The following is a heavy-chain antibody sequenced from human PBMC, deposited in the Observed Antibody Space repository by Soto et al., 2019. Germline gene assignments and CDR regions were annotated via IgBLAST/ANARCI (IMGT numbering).Heavy chain of an antibody. V-gene: IGHV3-23*01. Sequence: EVQLLESGGGLVQPGGSLRLSCAASGFTFSSYAMSWVRQAPGKGLEWVSAISGSGGSTYYADSVKGRFTISRDNSKNTLYLQMNSLRAEDTAVYYCAKGAYCSGGCCFPYNWFDPRGQGTLVTVSS. CDR3: AKGAYCSGGCCFPYNWFDP. CDR1: GFTFSSYA. CDR2: ISGSGGST. J-gene: IGHJ5*02. D-gene: IGHD2-15*01.